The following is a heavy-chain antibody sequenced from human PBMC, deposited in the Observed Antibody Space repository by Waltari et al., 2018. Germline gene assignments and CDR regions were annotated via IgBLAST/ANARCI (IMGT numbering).Heavy chain of an antibody. J-gene: IGHJ6*02. V-gene: IGHV4-4*02. D-gene: IGHD6-19*01. CDR2: IYHSGST. CDR1: GGSISSSNW. Sequence: QVQLQESGPGLVKPSGTLSLTCAVSGGSISSSNWWSWVRQPPGKGLEWIGEIYHSGSTNYHPSLKSRVTISVDKSKNQFSLKLSSVTAADTAVYYCARGVGGWYDYYYYGMDVWGQGTTVTVSS. CDR3: ARGVGGWYDYYYYGMDV.